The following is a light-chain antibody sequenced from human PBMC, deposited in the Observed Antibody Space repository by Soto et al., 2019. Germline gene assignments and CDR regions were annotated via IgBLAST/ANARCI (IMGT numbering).Light chain of an antibody. J-gene: IGKJ1*01. CDR3: HQYDNSLWT. Sequence: DIVLTQSPGTLSLSPGERATLPCRASQRFSGTSLAWYQQKPGQAPRLLIYGVSNRATGIPDRFSGSGSGTDFTLTISRLEPEDFAVYYCHQYDNSLWTFGQGTKVEIK. CDR1: QRFSGTS. CDR2: GVS. V-gene: IGKV3-20*01.